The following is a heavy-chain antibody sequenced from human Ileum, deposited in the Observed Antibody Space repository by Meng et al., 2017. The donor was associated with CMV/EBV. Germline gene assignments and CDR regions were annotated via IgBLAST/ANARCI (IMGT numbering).Heavy chain of an antibody. V-gene: IGHV4-4*07. CDR1: GDSLSTSS. CDR2: ICGTGTT. Sequence: PQASGPGLVRPSETLSLPVPVSGDSLSTSSWNWIRQSAGSRLEWIGRICGTGTTNYNPSFKSRVTLSLDKSKNQFSLKLSSVTAADTAVYYCARRIREVREISWENWLAPWGQGTLVTVSS. J-gene: IGHJ5*02. CDR3: ARRIREVREISWENWLAP. D-gene: IGHD3-10*01.